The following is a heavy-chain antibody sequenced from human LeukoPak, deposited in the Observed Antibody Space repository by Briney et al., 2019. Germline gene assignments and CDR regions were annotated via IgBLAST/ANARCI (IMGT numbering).Heavy chain of an antibody. CDR2: ISYDGSNK. D-gene: IGHD1-26*01. J-gene: IGHJ4*02. CDR1: GFTFSNYA. Sequence: PGRSLRLSCAASGFTFSNYALHWVRQAPGKGLEWVAVISYDGSNKFYADSVRGRFTISRDNSKNTLFLQMNSLRPEDTAVYYCAKLREWELPDLFDYWGQGTLVTVSS. V-gene: IGHV3-30*04. CDR3: AKLREWELPDLFDY.